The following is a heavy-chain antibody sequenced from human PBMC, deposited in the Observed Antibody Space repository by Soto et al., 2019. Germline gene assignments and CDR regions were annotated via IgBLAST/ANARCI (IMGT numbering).Heavy chain of an antibody. CDR2: IIPNYEAA. J-gene: IGHJ3*02. V-gene: IGHV1-69*06. D-gene: IGHD4-17*01. CDR1: GFPFSKSS. CDR3: ARYWNAGTLYGAFDI. Sequence: QIQLMQSGPEMRRPGASVTVSCRSSGFPFSKSSFSWVRQAPGQGLEWMGWIIPNYEAANYAQKFRGRLTITADKATNTAYMELNSLRPEDTATYYCARYWNAGTLYGAFDIWGQGTTVIVS.